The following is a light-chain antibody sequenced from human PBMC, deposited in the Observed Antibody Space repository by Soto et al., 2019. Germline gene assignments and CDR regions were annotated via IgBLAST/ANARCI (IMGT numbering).Light chain of an antibody. Sequence: EIVLTQSPATLSVSPGDRATLSCRASQSVNSNLAWYHLKPGQAPRLLIYGASIRAAGIPARFTGSESGTEFTLSISSLQSEDFAVYYCQQYDDWPCTFGHGTKVEIK. V-gene: IGKV3-15*01. CDR2: GAS. CDR3: QQYDDWPCT. J-gene: IGKJ1*01. CDR1: QSVNSN.